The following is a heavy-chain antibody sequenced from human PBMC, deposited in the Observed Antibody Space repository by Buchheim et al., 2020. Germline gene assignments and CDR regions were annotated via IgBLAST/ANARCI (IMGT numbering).Heavy chain of an antibody. Sequence: QVQLVQSGAEVKKPGASVKVSCKASGYTFTSYYMHWVRQAPGQGLEWMGIINPSGGSTSYAQKFQGRVTMTRDTSTSTDYMGLSSLRSEDTAVYCCARPIQYWSSTSCYGVGYYYYYGMDVWGQGTT. V-gene: IGHV1-46*01. CDR1: GYTFTSYY. CDR2: INPSGGST. D-gene: IGHD2-2*01. J-gene: IGHJ6*02. CDR3: ARPIQYWSSTSCYGVGYYYYYGMDV.